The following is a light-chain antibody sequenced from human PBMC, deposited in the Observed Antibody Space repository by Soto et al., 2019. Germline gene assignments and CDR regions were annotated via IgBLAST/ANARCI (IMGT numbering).Light chain of an antibody. CDR3: QSFDRTLSGYV. J-gene: IGLJ1*01. CDR1: SSNIGADFD. CDR2: DDT. V-gene: IGLV1-40*01. Sequence: QSVLTQPPSVSGAPGQRVSVSCTGRSSNIGADFDVHWYQQLPGAAPKLLIYDDTNRPSGVPDRFSGSKSGTSASLAITGLQVDDEGDYYCQSFDRTLSGYVFGTGTKLTVL.